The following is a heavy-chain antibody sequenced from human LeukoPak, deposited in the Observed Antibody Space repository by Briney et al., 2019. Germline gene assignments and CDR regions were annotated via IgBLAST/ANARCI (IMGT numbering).Heavy chain of an antibody. V-gene: IGHV4-34*01. CDR3: GCRRELHYYFDY. CDR2: INHSGST. Sequence: SETLSLTCAVYGGSFSGYYWSWIRQPPGKGLEWIGEINHSGSTNYNPSLKSRVTISVDTSKNQFSLKLSSVTAADTAVYCCGCRRELHYYFDYWGQGTLVTVSS. CDR1: GGSFSGYY. J-gene: IGHJ4*02. D-gene: IGHD1-26*01.